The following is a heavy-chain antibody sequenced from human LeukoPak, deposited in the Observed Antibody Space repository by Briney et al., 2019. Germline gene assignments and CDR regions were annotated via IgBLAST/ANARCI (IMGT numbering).Heavy chain of an antibody. V-gene: IGHV4-30-2*01. D-gene: IGHD4-11*01. CDR1: GDSISSGGYS. Sequence: SQTLSLTCTVSGDSISSGGYSWSWIRQPPGKGLEWIGYIYHSGSTYYNPSLKSRVTISVDRSKNQFSLKLSSVTAADTAVYYCARGKDSNYGFDYWGQGTLVTVSS. CDR2: IYHSGST. CDR3: ARGKDSNYGFDY. J-gene: IGHJ4*02.